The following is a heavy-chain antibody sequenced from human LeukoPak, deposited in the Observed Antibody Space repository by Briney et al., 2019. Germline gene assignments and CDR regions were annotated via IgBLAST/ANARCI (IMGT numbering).Heavy chain of an antibody. CDR3: ARGRWSPPFDY. V-gene: IGHV1-46*01. CDR2: IDPSGGRT. CDR1: EYGLTTYY. D-gene: IGHD4-23*01. J-gene: IGHJ4*02. Sequence: ASVKVSCKATEYGLTTYYMHWVRQAPGEGLEWMGLIDPSGGRTDYAQKFQGRVTMTRDMSTSTVYMELSSLRFEDTAVYYCARGRWSPPFDYWGQGTLVTVSS.